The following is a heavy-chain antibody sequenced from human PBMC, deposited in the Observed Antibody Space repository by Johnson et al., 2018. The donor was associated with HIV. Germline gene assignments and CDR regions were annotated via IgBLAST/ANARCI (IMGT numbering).Heavy chain of an antibody. Sequence: QVQLVESGGGVVQPGGSLRLSCAASGFTFSSYAMHWVRQAPGKGLEWVAVMSYDGTNQYFGSNKHYADSVKGRFSISRDNSNNTLYLQMSSLRPEDTALYYCARDNPISMVVDDTFEWISAFDIWGQGTMVTVSS. CDR1: GFTFSSYA. CDR3: ARDNPISMVVDDTFEWISAFDI. V-gene: IGHV3-30-3*01. CDR2: MSYDGTNQYFGSNK. J-gene: IGHJ3*02. D-gene: IGHD2-8*02.